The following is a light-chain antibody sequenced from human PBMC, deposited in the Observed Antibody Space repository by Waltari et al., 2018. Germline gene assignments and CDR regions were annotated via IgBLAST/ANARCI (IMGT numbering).Light chain of an antibody. J-gene: IGKJ1*01. CDR3: QQLDTYPRT. Sequence: IQLTQSPSTLSASVGDRVTITCRASQGISNFLAWYQQRPGKAPEVLNFAASTWRTGVPSRFSGRGSGTDVTLTISSLQPEDFATYFGQQLDTYPRTFGQGTKVEIK. CDR2: AAS. CDR1: QGISNF. V-gene: IGKV1-9*01.